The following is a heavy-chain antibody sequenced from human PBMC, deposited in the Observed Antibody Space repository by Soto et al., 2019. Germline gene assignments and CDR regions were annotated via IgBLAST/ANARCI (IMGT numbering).Heavy chain of an antibody. CDR1: GYTFSSYY. V-gene: IGHV1-8*01. CDR2: MNPNSGNT. Sequence: ASVKVSCKAAGYTFSSYYINGVRQATGQGLVWLGWMNPNSGNTGYAQKSQGRVTMTRNTSISTAYMKLSSLRSEDTAVYYCARIAAAGPYKSYYDSSGYPYGMDVWGQGTTVTVSS. J-gene: IGHJ6*02. CDR3: ARIAAAGPYKSYYDSSGYPYGMDV. D-gene: IGHD3-22*01.